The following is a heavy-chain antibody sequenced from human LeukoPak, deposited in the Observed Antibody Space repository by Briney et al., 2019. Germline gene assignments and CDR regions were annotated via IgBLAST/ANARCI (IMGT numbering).Heavy chain of an antibody. CDR3: VSFYEAY. V-gene: IGHV3-74*01. J-gene: IGHJ4*02. Sequence: GGSLRLSCAASGNYWMHWVRQAQGKGLVWVSHINSDGSWTSYADSVKGRFTISKDNAKNTVYLQMNNLRAEDTAVYYCVSFYEAYWGRGTLVTVSS. CDR1: GNYW. D-gene: IGHD2/OR15-2a*01. CDR2: INSDGSWT.